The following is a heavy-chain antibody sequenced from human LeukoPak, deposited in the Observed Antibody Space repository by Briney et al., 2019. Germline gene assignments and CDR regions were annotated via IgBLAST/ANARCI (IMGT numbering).Heavy chain of an antibody. CDR2: IHYSGST. J-gene: IGHJ4*02. V-gene: IGHV4-39*01. Sequence: SETLSLTCTVSGGSISSSSYYWGWIRQPPGKGLEWIGSIHYSGSTYFNPSLKSRVTIFVDTSKNQFSLKLSSVTAADSAVYYCARGLDSYDSSGQFVYWGQGTLVTVSS. CDR3: ARGLDSYDSSGQFVY. D-gene: IGHD3-22*01. CDR1: GGSISSSSYY.